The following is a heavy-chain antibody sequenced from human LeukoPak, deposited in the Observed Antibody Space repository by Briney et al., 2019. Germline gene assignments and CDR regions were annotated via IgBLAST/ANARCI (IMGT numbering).Heavy chain of an antibody. J-gene: IGHJ4*02. D-gene: IGHD2/OR15-2a*01. CDR3: ARDLAFSRLDY. CDR2: INPDGIKR. V-gene: IGHV3-7*01. Sequence: GGSLRLSCAVSGLTFSSSWMDWVRQAPGKGLEWAASINPDGIKRYSADSVKGRFTISRDNARNSLYLQMDSLRVEDTAFYYCARDLAFSRLDYWGQGVLVTVSS. CDR1: GLTFSSSW.